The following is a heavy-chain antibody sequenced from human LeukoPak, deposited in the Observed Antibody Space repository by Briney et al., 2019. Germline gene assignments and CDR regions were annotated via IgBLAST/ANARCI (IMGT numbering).Heavy chain of an antibody. CDR3: ARCYYGSGPNYFDY. D-gene: IGHD3-10*01. J-gene: IGHJ4*02. Sequence: SETLSLTCTVPGGSISSGDYYWSWIRQPPGKGLDWIGYIYYSGTTYYNPSLKSRVTISVDTSRDQFSLKLSSVTAADTAVYYCARCYYGSGPNYFDYWGQGTLVTVSS. CDR2: IYYSGTT. V-gene: IGHV4-30-4*08. CDR1: GGSISSGDYY.